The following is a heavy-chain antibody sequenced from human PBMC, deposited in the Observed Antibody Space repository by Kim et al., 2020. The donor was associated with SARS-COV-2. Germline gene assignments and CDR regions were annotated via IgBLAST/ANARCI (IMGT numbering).Heavy chain of an antibody. CDR2: ISSSSSTI. CDR3: ARDQEYQLLWQASVDAFDI. D-gene: IGHD2-2*01. CDR1: GFTFSSYS. V-gene: IGHV3-48*02. Sequence: GGSLRLSCAASGFTFSSYSMNWVRQAPGKGLEWVSYISSSSSTIYYADSVKGRFTISRYNAKNSLYLQMNSLRDEDTAVYYCARDQEYQLLWQASVDAFDIWGQGTMVTVSS. J-gene: IGHJ3*02.